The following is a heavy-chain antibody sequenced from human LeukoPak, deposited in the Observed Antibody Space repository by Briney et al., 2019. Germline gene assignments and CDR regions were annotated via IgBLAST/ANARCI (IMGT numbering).Heavy chain of an antibody. CDR3: ARTAPYAGSWNAKANSYYFDY. D-gene: IGHD1-1*01. CDR2: INPNSGGT. J-gene: IGHJ4*02. V-gene: IGHV1-2*06. CDR1: EYTFTGYY. Sequence: ASVKVSCKASEYTFTGYYMHWVRQAPGQGLEWMGRINPNSGGTNYAQKFQDRVTMTRDTSISTAYMELNSLRSEDTAVYYCARTAPYAGSWNAKANSYYFDYWGQGSLVTVSS.